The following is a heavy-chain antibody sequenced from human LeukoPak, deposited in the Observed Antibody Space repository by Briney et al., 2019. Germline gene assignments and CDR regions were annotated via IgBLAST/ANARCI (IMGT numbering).Heavy chain of an antibody. Sequence: SETLSLTCAVYGGSFSGYYWSWIRQPPGKGPEWIGEINHSGSTNYNPSLKSRVTISVDTSKNQFSLKLSSVTAADTAVYYCAREYQLMSYPDYWGQGTLVTVSS. D-gene: IGHD2-2*01. CDR1: GGSFSGYY. CDR3: AREYQLMSYPDY. CDR2: INHSGST. J-gene: IGHJ4*02. V-gene: IGHV4-34*01.